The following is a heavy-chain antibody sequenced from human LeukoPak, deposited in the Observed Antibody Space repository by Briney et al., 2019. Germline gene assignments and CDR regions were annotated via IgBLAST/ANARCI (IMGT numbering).Heavy chain of an antibody. V-gene: IGHV5-51*01. CDR2: IYPGDSDT. D-gene: IGHD2-2*01. CDR1: GYSFTSYW. CDR3: ARSHCSSTSCYPRNAFDI. Sequence: GESLKISCKGSGYSFTSYWIGWVRQMPGKGLEWMGIIYPGDSDTRYGPSFQGQVTISADKSISTAYLQWSSLKASDTAMYNCARSHCSSTSCYPRNAFDIWGQGTMVTVSS. J-gene: IGHJ3*02.